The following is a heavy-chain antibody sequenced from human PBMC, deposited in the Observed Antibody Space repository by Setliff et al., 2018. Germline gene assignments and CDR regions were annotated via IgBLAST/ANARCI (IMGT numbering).Heavy chain of an antibody. CDR1: GGSISSSSYY. Sequence: PSETLSLTCTVSGGSISSSSYYWGWIRQPPGKGLEWIGSIYYSGSTYYNPSLKSRVTIFVDTSKNQFSLNLNSVTAADTGVYYCASCRYQVPYDYWGQGILVTVSS. J-gene: IGHJ4*02. V-gene: IGHV4-39*01. CDR3: ASCRYQVPYDY. D-gene: IGHD2-2*01. CDR2: IYYSGST.